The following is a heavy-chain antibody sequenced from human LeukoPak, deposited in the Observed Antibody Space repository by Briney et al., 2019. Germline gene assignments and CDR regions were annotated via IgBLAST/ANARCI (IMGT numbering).Heavy chain of an antibody. CDR1: GYTFTSYG. CDR3: ARDRVDYYDSSGYRLNWFDP. CDR2: ISAYNGNT. Sequence: ASVKVSCKASGYTFTSYGISWVRQAPGQGLEWMGWISAYNGNTNYAQKFQGRVTMTRDMSTSTVYMELSSLRSEDTAVYYCARDRVDYYDSSGYRLNWFDPWGQGTLVTVSS. J-gene: IGHJ5*02. D-gene: IGHD3-22*01. V-gene: IGHV1-18*01.